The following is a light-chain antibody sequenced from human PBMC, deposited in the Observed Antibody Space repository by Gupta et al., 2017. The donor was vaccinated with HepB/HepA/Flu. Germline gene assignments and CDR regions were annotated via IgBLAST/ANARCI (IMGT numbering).Light chain of an antibody. Sequence: QSVLTQPPSVSGAPGQRVTISCTGSSSNIGAGYDVPWYQQLPGTAPKLLIYGNSNRPSGVPDRFSGSKSGTSASLAITGLQAEDEADYYCQSYDSSLSDPWVFGGGTKLTVL. CDR1: SSNIGAGYD. CDR3: QSYDSSLSDPWV. V-gene: IGLV1-40*01. CDR2: GNS. J-gene: IGLJ3*02.